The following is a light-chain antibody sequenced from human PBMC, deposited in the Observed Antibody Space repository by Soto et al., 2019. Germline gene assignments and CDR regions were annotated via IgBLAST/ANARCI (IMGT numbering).Light chain of an antibody. CDR2: GAS. V-gene: IGKV3-15*01. Sequence: EIVLTQSPGTLSVSPGERATLSCRASQSVSSKLAWYHQKPCKAPRLLFYGASTGATGIPARFSGSGSETEFTLSSRRLQSEDVAVYYCQQYNNWPGTFGQGTKVEIK. CDR3: QQYNNWPGT. J-gene: IGKJ1*01. CDR1: QSVSSK.